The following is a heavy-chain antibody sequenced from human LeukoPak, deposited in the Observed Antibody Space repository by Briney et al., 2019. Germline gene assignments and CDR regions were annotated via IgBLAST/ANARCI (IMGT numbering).Heavy chain of an antibody. CDR3: ARGSDYGDY. CDR2: IHYTGST. CDR1: GXSISNAAYY. D-gene: IGHD3-3*01. V-gene: IGHV4-30-4*01. J-gene: IGHJ4*02. Sequence: SETLSLTCTVSGXSISNAAYYWSWIRQPPGKGLEWIGYIHYTGSTYYNPSLRSRVTISVDTSKNQFSLKLSSVTAADTAVYYCARGSDYGDYWGQGTLVTVSS.